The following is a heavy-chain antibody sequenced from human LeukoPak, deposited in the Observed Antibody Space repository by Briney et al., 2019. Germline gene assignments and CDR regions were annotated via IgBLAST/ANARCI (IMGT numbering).Heavy chain of an antibody. J-gene: IGHJ5*02. D-gene: IGHD3-3*01. Sequence: ASVKVSCKASGYTFTGYYMHWVRQAPGQGLEWMGWINPNSGGTNYAQKFQGRVTMTRDTSISTAYMELSRLRSDDTAVYYCARGVTSITIFGVVIMGDNWFDPWGQGTLVTVSS. CDR1: GYTFTGYY. V-gene: IGHV1-2*02. CDR3: ARGVTSITIFGVVIMGDNWFDP. CDR2: INPNSGGT.